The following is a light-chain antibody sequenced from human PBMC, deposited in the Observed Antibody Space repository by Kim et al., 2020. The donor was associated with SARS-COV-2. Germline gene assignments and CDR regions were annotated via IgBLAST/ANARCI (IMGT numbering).Light chain of an antibody. CDR3: SSYTSSSTLGV. Sequence: QSFPNACTWTSGDVGGYNYVSWYQQHPGKAPKLMIYDVSNRPSGVSNRFSGSKSGNTASLTISALQAEDEADYYCSSYTSSSTLGVFGGGTQLTVL. CDR1: SGDVGGYNY. J-gene: IGLJ3*02. CDR2: DVS. V-gene: IGLV2-14*03.